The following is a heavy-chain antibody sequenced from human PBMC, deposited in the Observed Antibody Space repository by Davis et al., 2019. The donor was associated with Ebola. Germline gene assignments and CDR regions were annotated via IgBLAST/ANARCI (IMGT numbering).Heavy chain of an antibody. CDR3: AFSIAAAGNYYYYYGMDV. CDR2: IWYDGSNK. CDR1: GFTFSSYG. V-gene: IGHV3-30*02. Sequence: PGGSLRLSCAASGFTFSSYGMHWVRQAPGKGLEWVAVIWYDGSNKYYADSVKGRSTISRDNSKNTLYLQMNSLRAEDTAVYYCAFSIAAAGNYYYYYGMDVWGQGTTVTVSS. D-gene: IGHD6-13*01. J-gene: IGHJ6*02.